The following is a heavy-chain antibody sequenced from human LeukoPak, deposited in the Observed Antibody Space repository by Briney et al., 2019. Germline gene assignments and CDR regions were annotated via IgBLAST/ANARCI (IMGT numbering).Heavy chain of an antibody. V-gene: IGHV4-34*01. J-gene: IGHJ4*02. CDR3: ARYRRGGWYDY. CDR2: INHSGST. D-gene: IGHD6-19*01. Sequence: SETLSLNCAVYGGSFSGYYWSWIRQPPGKGLEWIGEINHSGSTNYNPSLKSRVTISVDTSKNQFSLKLSSVTAADTAVYYCARYRRGGWYDYWGQGTLVTVSS. CDR1: GGSFSGYY.